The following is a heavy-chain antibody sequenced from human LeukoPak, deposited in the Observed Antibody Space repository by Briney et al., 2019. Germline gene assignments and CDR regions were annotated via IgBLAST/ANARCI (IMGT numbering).Heavy chain of an antibody. J-gene: IGHJ3*02. CDR1: GTSFSNYW. CDR2: IYPGDSDT. Sequence: GASLQISCKGSGTSFSNYWIGWVRPLPGRGLEWMGIIYPGDSDTRYNPSFEGQVTISADKSSTTAYLQWSSLKASDSAMYYCARQTGLPSDAFDIWGQGTMVTVSS. D-gene: IGHD1-14*01. CDR3: ARQTGLPSDAFDI. V-gene: IGHV5-51*01.